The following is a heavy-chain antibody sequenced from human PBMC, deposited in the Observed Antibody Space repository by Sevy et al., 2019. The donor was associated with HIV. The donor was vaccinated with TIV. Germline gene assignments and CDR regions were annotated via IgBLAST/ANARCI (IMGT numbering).Heavy chain of an antibody. CDR3: ARKYDSSGYFDY. Sequence: GGSLRLSCAASGFTFSNYAMNWVRQAPGKGLEWVSGISGSGGSGTKTNYADSVKGRFTISRDGSKNSLFLQLNSLRAEDTAIYYCARKYDSSGYFDYWGQGTLVTVSS. CDR2: ISGSGGSGTKT. CDR1: GFTFSNYA. J-gene: IGHJ4*02. V-gene: IGHV3-23*01. D-gene: IGHD3-22*01.